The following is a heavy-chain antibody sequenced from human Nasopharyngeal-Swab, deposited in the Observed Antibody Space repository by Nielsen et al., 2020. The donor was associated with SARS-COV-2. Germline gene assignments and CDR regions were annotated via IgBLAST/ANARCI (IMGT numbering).Heavy chain of an antibody. CDR3: ARANRSGIFGVVLNFDY. D-gene: IGHD3-3*01. Sequence: WIRQPPGKGLEWIGHIYYSGSTYYNPSLKSRVTISVDTSKNQFSLKLSSVTAADTAVYYCARANRSGIFGVVLNFDYWGQGTLVTVSS. V-gene: IGHV4-31*02. J-gene: IGHJ4*02. CDR2: IYYSGST.